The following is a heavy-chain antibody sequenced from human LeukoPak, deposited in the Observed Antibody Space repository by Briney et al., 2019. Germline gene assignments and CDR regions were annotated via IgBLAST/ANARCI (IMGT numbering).Heavy chain of an antibody. J-gene: IGHJ4*02. CDR3: ARIKTFYYDSSDYSTIAAIVY. CDR2: ISTSGTII. D-gene: IGHD3-22*01. V-gene: IGHV3-48*03. CDR1: GFTFISSE. Sequence: PGGSLRLSCAASGFTFISSERNWVRQAPGKGLEWVSYISTSGTIIYYADSVKGRFSISRDNAKNSLFLQMNGLRDEDTAIYYCARIKTFYYDSSDYSTIAAIVYCGQGTLVTVSS.